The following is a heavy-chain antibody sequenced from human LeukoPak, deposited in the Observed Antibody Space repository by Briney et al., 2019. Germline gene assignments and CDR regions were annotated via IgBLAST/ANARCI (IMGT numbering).Heavy chain of an antibody. CDR2: INAGNGNI. CDR3: ARGYCSSTSCYMDV. V-gene: IGHV1-3*01. CDR1: GYTFTGYY. J-gene: IGHJ6*02. D-gene: IGHD2-2*01. Sequence: GASVKVSCKASGYTFTGYYMHWVRQAPGQGLEWMGWINAGNGNIKYSQKLQGRVTIIGDTSASTAYMELSSLRSEDTAVYYCARGYCSSTSCYMDVWGQGTTVT.